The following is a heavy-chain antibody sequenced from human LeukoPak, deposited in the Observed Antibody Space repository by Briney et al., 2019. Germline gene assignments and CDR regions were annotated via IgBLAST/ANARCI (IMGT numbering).Heavy chain of an antibody. V-gene: IGHV3-9*03. CDR3: ARSVEMATRIDY. Sequence: GGSLRLSXAASGFTFDDYAMHWVRQAPGKGLEWVSGISWNSGSICYADSVKGRFTISRDNAKNSLYLQMNSLRAEDMALYYCARSVEMATRIDYWGQGTLVTVSS. D-gene: IGHD5-24*01. J-gene: IGHJ4*02. CDR2: ISWNSGSI. CDR1: GFTFDDYA.